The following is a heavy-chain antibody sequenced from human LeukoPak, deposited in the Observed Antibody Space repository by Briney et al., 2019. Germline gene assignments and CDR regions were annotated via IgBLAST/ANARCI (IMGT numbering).Heavy chain of an antibody. Sequence: GGSLRLSCAASGFTFSSYAMHWVRQAPGEGLEWVAVISYDGSNKYYADSVKGRFTISRDNSKNTLYLQMNSLRAEDTAVYYCAREAMWASLPDYWGQGTLVTVSS. J-gene: IGHJ4*02. CDR1: GFTFSSYA. D-gene: IGHD1-26*01. V-gene: IGHV3-30-3*01. CDR2: ISYDGSNK. CDR3: AREAMWASLPDY.